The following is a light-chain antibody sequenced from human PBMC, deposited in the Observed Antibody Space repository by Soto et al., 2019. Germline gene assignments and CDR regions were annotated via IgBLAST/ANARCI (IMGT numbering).Light chain of an antibody. CDR2: LNSDGSH. CDR3: QTWSTDIRV. J-gene: IGLJ3*02. Sequence: QPVLTQPPSASASLGASVKLTCTLSSGHNSYAIAWHQQQPEKGPRYLMKLNSDGSHSKGDGIPDRSSGSSSGAERYLTISSLQSEDEADYYCQTWSTDIRVFGGGTKLTV. CDR1: SGHNSYA. V-gene: IGLV4-69*01.